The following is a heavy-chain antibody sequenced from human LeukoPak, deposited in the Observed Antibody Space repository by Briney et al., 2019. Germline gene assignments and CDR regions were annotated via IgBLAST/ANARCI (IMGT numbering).Heavy chain of an antibody. CDR2: IKQDGSEK. Sequence: RPGGSLRLSCAASGFTFSSYWMSWVRQAPGKGLEWVANIKQDGSEKYYVDSVKGRFTISRDNAKNSLYLQMNSLRAEDTAVYYCARDTSRWLPKDYIDYWGQGTLVTVSS. CDR3: ARDTSRWLPKDYIDY. V-gene: IGHV3-7*01. CDR1: GFTFSSYW. J-gene: IGHJ4*02. D-gene: IGHD5-12*01.